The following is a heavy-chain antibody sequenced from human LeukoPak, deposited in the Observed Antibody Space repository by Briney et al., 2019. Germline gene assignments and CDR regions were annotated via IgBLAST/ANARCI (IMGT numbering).Heavy chain of an antibody. CDR1: GGTFSSYA. CDR3: ARNDFWSGYYSYYYYMDV. V-gene: IGHV1-69*05. CDR2: IIPIFGTA. D-gene: IGHD3-3*01. J-gene: IGHJ6*03. Sequence: SVKVSCKASGGTFSSYAISWVRQAPGQGLEWMGGIIPIFGTANYAQKFQGRVTITTDESTSTAYMELSSLRSEDTAVYYCARNDFWSGYYSYYYYMDVWDKGTTVTVSS.